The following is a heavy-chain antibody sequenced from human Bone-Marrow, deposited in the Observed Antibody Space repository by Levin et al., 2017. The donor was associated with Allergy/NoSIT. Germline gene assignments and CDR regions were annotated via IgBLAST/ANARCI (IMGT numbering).Heavy chain of an antibody. CDR2: IIPIFGTA. J-gene: IGHJ6*03. Sequence: SVKVSCKASGGTFGNYTINWVRQAPGHGLEWMGGIIPIFGTANYAQKFQGRVTITADKSTSTAYMELSSLRSEDTAVYYCARVVTIFGVARLGYYYYYMDVWGKGTTVTVSS. V-gene: IGHV1-69*06. CDR3: ARVVTIFGVARLGYYYYYMDV. CDR1: GGTFGNYT. D-gene: IGHD3-3*01.